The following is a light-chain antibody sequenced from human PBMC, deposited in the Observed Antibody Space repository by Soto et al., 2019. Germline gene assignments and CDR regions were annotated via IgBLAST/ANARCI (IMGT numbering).Light chain of an antibody. CDR3: SSYAGSNNLG. V-gene: IGLV2-8*01. CDR1: NSDIGGYDF. Sequence: QSALTQPPSASGSPGQSVTSSCTGSNSDIGGYDFVSWYQQHPGKAPKLIIYDVTKRPSGVPDRFSGSKSGNTASLTVSGLQAEDEADYYCSSYAGSNNLGFGGGTQLTVL. J-gene: IGLJ7*01. CDR2: DVT.